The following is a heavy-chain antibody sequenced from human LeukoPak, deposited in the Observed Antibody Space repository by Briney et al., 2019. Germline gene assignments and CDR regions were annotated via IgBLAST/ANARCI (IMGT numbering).Heavy chain of an antibody. Sequence: GSLRLSCAASGFTFSNYAMSWVRQAPGKGLEWIGEINHSGSTNCNPSLKSRVTISVDTSKNQFSLKLSSVTAADTAVYYCARRYYVRRFDPWGQGTLVTVSS. J-gene: IGHJ5*02. CDR3: ARRYYVRRFDP. CDR2: INHSGST. D-gene: IGHD3-3*01. V-gene: IGHV4-34*01. CDR1: GFTFSNYA.